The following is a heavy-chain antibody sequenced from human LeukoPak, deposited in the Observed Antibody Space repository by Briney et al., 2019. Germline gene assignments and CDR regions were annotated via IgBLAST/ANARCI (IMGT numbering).Heavy chain of an antibody. J-gene: IGHJ4*02. CDR1: GGSISSYY. V-gene: IGHV4-59*01. CDR2: IYYSGST. D-gene: IGHD4-17*01. CDR3: ARGRWGDYEH. Sequence: SETLSLTCTASGGSISSYYWSWIRQPPGKGLEWIGYIYYSGSTNYNPSLKSRVTISVDTSKNQFSLKLSSVTAADTAVYYCARGRWGDYEHWGQGTLVTVSS.